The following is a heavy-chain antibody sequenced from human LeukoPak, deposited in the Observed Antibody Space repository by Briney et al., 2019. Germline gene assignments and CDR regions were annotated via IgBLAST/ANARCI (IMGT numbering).Heavy chain of an antibody. V-gene: IGHV3-7*01. D-gene: IGHD1-26*01. Sequence: ETLSLTCAVYGGSFSGYYWSWIRQPPGKGLEWVANIKQDGSEKYYVDSVKGRFTISRDNAKNSLYLQMNSLRAEDTAVYYCARDKIVGATYFDSWGQGTLVTVSS. CDR1: GGSFSGYY. J-gene: IGHJ4*02. CDR2: IKQDGSEK. CDR3: ARDKIVGATYFDS.